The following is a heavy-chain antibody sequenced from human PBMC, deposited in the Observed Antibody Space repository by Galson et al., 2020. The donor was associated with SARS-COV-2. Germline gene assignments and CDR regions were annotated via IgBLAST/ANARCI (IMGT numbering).Heavy chain of an antibody. V-gene: IGHV1-69*13. Sequence: SVKVSCTASGGTFTSYAVGWVRQAPGQGLEWMGGIIPIFGTTKYARRFQDRVTITADEPTTTVYMELSSLRSEDTAMYYCAREISDDWYGRSSYFDSWGQGTLVTVSS. D-gene: IGHD6-6*01. CDR2: IIPIFGTT. CDR1: GGTFTSYA. CDR3: AREISDDWYGRSSYFDS. J-gene: IGHJ4*02.